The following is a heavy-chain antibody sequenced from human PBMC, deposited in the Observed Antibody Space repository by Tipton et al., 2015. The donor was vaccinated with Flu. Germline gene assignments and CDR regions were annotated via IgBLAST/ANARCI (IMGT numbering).Heavy chain of an antibody. CDR3: ARRDFSNYVSDPKNWFDP. J-gene: IGHJ5*02. Sequence: LRLSCAVSGYSISTGHYWGWVRQPPGRGLEWIGGIYHGGTAYYNPSLKGRVSLSVDMSKNQFSLEMRSVTAADMAVYYCARRDFSNYVSDPKNWFDPWGQGILVTVSS. CDR1: GYSISTGHY. CDR2: IYHGGTA. V-gene: IGHV4-38-2*01. D-gene: IGHD4-11*01.